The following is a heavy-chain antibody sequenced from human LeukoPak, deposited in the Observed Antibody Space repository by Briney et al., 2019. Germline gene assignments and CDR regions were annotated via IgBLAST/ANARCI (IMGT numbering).Heavy chain of an antibody. CDR1: GGPISSYY. V-gene: IGHV4-59*08. CDR3: ARLRGYDSSGYYASLYYYYMDV. CDR2: IYYSGST. J-gene: IGHJ6*03. D-gene: IGHD3-22*01. Sequence: PSETLPLTCTVSGGPISSYYWSWIRPPPGKGLEWIGYIYYSGSTNYHPSLKSRVTISVDTSKNQFSLKLSSVTAADTAVYYCARLRGYDSSGYYASLYYYYMDVWGKGTTVTVSS.